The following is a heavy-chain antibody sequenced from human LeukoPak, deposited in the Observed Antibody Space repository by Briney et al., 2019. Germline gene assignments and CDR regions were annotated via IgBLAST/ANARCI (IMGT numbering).Heavy chain of an antibody. Sequence: GGSLRLSCAASGFTFSSYSMNWVRQAPGKGLEWVSSISSSSAYIYYADSMKGRFTISRDNAKNSLFLQMNSLRAEDTAVYYCARGAGTGFDYWGQGTLVTVSS. CDR3: ARGAGTGFDY. D-gene: IGHD6-19*01. CDR2: ISSSSAYI. CDR1: GFTFSSYS. J-gene: IGHJ4*02. V-gene: IGHV3-21*01.